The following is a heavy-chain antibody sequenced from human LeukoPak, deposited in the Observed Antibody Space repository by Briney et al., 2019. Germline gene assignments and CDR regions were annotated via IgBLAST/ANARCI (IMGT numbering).Heavy chain of an antibody. CDR1: GGSISSYY. Sequence: PSETLSLTCTVSGGSISSYYWSWIRQPPGKGLEWIGYIYYSGSTNYNPSLKSRVTISVDTSKNQFSLKLSSVTAADTAVYYCARQPGSGWYRFDYWGRGTLVTVSS. V-gene: IGHV4-59*08. J-gene: IGHJ4*02. CDR2: IYYSGST. D-gene: IGHD6-19*01. CDR3: ARQPGSGWYRFDY.